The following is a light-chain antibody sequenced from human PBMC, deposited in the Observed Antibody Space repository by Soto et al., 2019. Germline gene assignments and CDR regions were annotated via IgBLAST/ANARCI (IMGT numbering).Light chain of an antibody. CDR1: QSLLHSSGSNF. V-gene: IGKV2-28*01. J-gene: IGKJ4*01. Sequence: EIVMTQSPLSLPVTPGEPASISCRASQSLLHSSGSNFLDWYLQKPGQSPQLLIYLGSNRASGVTDWFSGSGSGTDFTLKISRVEAEDVGVYYCMQVLQAPLSFGGGTRVEIK. CDR2: LGS. CDR3: MQVLQAPLS.